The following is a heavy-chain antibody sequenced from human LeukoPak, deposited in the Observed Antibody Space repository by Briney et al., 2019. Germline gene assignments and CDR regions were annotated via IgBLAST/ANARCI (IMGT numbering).Heavy chain of an antibody. Sequence: SETLSLTCAVYGGSFSGYYWSWIRQPPGKGLEWIGEINHSGSTNYNPSLKSRVTISVDTSKNQFSLKLSSVTAADPAVYYCAREGGNRYCSSTSCQGGPDYWGQGTLVTVSS. J-gene: IGHJ4*02. CDR2: INHSGST. CDR3: AREGGNRYCSSTSCQGGPDY. V-gene: IGHV4-34*01. D-gene: IGHD2-2*01. CDR1: GGSFSGYY.